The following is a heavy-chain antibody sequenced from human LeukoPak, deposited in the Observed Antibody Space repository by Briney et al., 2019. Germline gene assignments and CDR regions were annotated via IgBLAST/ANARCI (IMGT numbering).Heavy chain of an antibody. D-gene: IGHD3-9*01. CDR1: GGSFSGYY. Sequence: SETLSLTCAVYGGSFSGYYWSWIRQPPGKGLEWIGNINHSGSTNYNPSLKSRVTISVDTSKNQFSLKLSSVTAADTAVYYCARGPHVLRYFDWLLCPFDYWGQGTLVTVSS. CDR3: ARGPHVLRYFDWLLCPFDY. V-gene: IGHV4-34*01. J-gene: IGHJ4*02. CDR2: INHSGST.